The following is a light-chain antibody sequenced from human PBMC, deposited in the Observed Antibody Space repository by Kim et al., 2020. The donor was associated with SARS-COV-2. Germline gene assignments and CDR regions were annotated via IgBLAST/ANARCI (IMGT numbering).Light chain of an antibody. CDR1: PSIDTW. Sequence: DIQMTQSPSTLSASVGDRVTITCRASPSIDTWLAWYQQKPGKAPKLLIYDASSLESGVPSRFSGGGSAAEFTLTITSLQPDDFATYFCQQYKTYPWTFGQGTKVEI. V-gene: IGKV1-5*01. J-gene: IGKJ1*01. CDR2: DAS. CDR3: QQYKTYPWT.